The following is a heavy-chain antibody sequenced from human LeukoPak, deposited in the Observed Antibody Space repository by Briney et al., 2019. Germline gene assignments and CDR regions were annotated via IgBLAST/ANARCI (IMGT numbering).Heavy chain of an antibody. V-gene: IGHV3-48*03. Sequence: GGSLRLSCAASGFTFSSYEMNWVRQAPGKGLEWVSAISGSGGSTYYADSVKGRVTISRDNAKNSLYLQMNSLRAEDTAVYYCARGRPHSSSWSSYYYYMDVWGKGTTVTVSS. CDR1: GFTFSSYE. CDR2: ISGSGGST. D-gene: IGHD6-13*01. J-gene: IGHJ6*03. CDR3: ARGRPHSSSWSSYYYYMDV.